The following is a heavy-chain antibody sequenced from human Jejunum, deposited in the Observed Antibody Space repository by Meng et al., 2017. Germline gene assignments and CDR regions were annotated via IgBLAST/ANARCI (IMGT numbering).Heavy chain of an antibody. CDR3: ARDGVTAEFYYYGMDV. Sequence: ASVKVSCKASGYTFTNYGIGWVRQAPGQGLEWMGWMNPNTGNTNYVQKLQGRVSMTADTSTGTAYMELRNLIFDDTAVYYCARDGVTAEFYYYGMDVWGQGTTVTVSS. CDR2: MNPNTGNT. J-gene: IGHJ6*02. CDR1: GYTFTNYG. D-gene: IGHD3-3*01. V-gene: IGHV1-18*01.